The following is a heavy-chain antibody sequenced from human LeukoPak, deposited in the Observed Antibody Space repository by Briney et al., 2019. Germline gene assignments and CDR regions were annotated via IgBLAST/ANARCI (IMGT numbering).Heavy chain of an antibody. CDR3: ARHITTSSTSSHFDS. V-gene: IGHV5-51*07. CDR1: GYYFTNYW. J-gene: IGHJ4*02. CDR2: IYPGENNI. Sequence: ESLKISCKGSGYYFTNYWMAWVHQMPGKGLEYMGFIYPGENNIRYSPPFQGQVTISADKSINTAYLQWNSLKASDTAMYYCARHITTSSTSSHFDSWGQGTLVTVSS. D-gene: IGHD6-6*01.